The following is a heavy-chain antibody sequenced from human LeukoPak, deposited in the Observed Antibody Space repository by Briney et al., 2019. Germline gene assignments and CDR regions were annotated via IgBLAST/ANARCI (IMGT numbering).Heavy chain of an antibody. J-gene: IGHJ3*02. CDR1: GFTFSDYY. D-gene: IGHD3-3*01. V-gene: IGHV3-11*04. CDR3: ARGSTYDFWSGYYTGRGAFDI. Sequence: PGGSLRLSCAASGFTFSDYYMSWIRQAPGKGLEWVSYISSSGSTIYYADSVKGRFTISRDNAKNSLYLQMNSLRAEDTAVYYCARGSTYDFWSGYYTGRGAFDIWGQGTMVTVSS. CDR2: ISSSGSTI.